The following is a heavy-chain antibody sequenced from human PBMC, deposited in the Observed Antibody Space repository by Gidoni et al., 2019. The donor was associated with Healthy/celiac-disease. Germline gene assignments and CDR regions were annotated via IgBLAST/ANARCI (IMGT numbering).Heavy chain of an antibody. Sequence: EVQLLESGVGLVQPGGSLRLSCAASGFTFRSYAMRWVRQAPGKGLEWVSAISGSGGSTYYADSVKGRFTISRDNSKNTLYLQMNSLRAEDTAVYYCAKDPGVAGAGLADYWGQGTLVTVSS. CDR3: AKDPGVAGAGLADY. CDR1: GFTFRSYA. V-gene: IGHV3-23*01. CDR2: ISGSGGST. J-gene: IGHJ4*02. D-gene: IGHD6-19*01.